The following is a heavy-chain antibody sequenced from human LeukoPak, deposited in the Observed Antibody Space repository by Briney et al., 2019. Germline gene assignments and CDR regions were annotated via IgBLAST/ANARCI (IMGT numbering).Heavy chain of an antibody. J-gene: IGHJ4*02. V-gene: IGHV4-39*07. CDR1: GGSISSGSYY. CDR3: ASLRQYYFDY. CDR2: IYYSGST. Sequence: SETLSLTCTVSGGSISSGSYYWGWIRQPPGKGLEWIGSIYYSGSTYYNPSLKSRVTISVDTSKNQFSLKLSSVTAADTAVYYCASLRQYYFDYWGQGTLVTVSS.